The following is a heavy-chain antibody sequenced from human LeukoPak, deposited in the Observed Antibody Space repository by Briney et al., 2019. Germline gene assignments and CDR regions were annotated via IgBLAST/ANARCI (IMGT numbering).Heavy chain of an antibody. D-gene: IGHD6-19*01. V-gene: IGHV4-39*01. CDR1: GGSISSNNYY. J-gene: IGHJ3*02. CDR3: ARLGIAVAGNRAFDI. Sequence: PSETLSLTCTVSGGSISSNNYYWGWIRQPPGKGLEWIGSIYYSGSTYYNPSLKSRVIISVDTSKNQFSLKLSSVTAADTAVYYCARLGIAVAGNRAFDIWGQGTMVTVSS. CDR2: IYYSGST.